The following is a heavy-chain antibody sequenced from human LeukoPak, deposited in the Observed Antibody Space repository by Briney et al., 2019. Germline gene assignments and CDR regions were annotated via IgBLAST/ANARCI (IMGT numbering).Heavy chain of an antibody. CDR1: GGTFSSYA. V-gene: IGHV1-69*05. CDR2: IIPIFGTA. J-gene: IGHJ4*02. Sequence: SVKVSCKASGGTFSSYAISWVRQAPGQGLEWMGGIIPIFGTANYAQKLQGRVTMTTDTSTSTAYMELRSLRSDDTAVYYCAVGSGWYFVYWGQGTLVTVSS. CDR3: AVGSGWYFVY. D-gene: IGHD6-19*01.